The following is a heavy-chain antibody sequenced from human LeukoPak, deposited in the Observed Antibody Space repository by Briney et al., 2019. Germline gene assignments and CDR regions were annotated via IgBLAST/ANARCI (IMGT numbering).Heavy chain of an antibody. CDR1: GFTFSSYS. CDR2: ISSSSSYI. CDR3: ARGTKRGYDSSGYY. J-gene: IGHJ4*02. V-gene: IGHV3-21*01. Sequence: GGSLRLSCAASGFTFSSYSMNWVRQAPGKGLEWVSSISSSSSYIYYADSVKGRFTTSRDNAKNSLYLQMNSLRAEDTAVYYCARGTKRGYDSSGYYWGQGTLVTVSS. D-gene: IGHD3-22*01.